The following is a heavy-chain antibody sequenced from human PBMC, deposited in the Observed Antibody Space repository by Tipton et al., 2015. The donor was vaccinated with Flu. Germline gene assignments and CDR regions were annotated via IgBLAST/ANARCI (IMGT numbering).Heavy chain of an antibody. D-gene: IGHD2-2*01. V-gene: IGHV1-18*01. CDR3: ATRYCSSTSCLNDAFDI. CDR2: ISAYNGNT. Sequence: QLVQSGAEVKKPGASVKVSCKASGYTFTSYGISWVRQAPGQGLEWMGWISAYNGNTNYAQKLQGRVTMTTDTSTSTAYMELRSLRSDDTAVYYCATRYCSSTSCLNDAFDIWGQGTMVTVSS. CDR1: GYTFTSYG. J-gene: IGHJ3*02.